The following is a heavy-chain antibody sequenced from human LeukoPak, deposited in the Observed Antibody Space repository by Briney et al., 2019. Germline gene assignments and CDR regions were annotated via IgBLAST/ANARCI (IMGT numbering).Heavy chain of an antibody. CDR1: GGSISSSTYY. V-gene: IGHV4-39*07. J-gene: IGHJ4*02. Sequence: PSETLSLTCTVSGGSISSSTYYWGWIRQPPGKGLEWIGTIHYSGSTYYNPSLKSRVTISVDTSKNQFSLKLSSVTAADTAVYYCAPLGRYSDYFDYWGQGTLVTVSS. CDR2: IHYSGST. CDR3: APLGRYSDYFDY. D-gene: IGHD1-26*01.